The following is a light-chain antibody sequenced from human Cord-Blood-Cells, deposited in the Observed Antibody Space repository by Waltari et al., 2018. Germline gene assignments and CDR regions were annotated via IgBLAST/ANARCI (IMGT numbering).Light chain of an antibody. CDR3: SSYTSSSTLDV. V-gene: IGLV2-14*01. CDR2: DVS. CDR1: SSDVGGSNY. J-gene: IGLJ1*01. Sequence: QSALTQPASVSGSPGQSITIPCTGTSSDVGGSNYVSWYQQHPGKAPKLMIYDVSNRPSGVSNRFSGSKSGNTASLTISGLQVEDEADYYCSSYTSSSTLDVFGTGTKVTVL.